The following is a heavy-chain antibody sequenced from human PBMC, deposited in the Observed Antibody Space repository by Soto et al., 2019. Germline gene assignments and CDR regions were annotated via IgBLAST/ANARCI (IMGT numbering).Heavy chain of an antibody. V-gene: IGHV1-18*01. Sequence: ASVKVSCKASGYTFTSYGISWVRQAPGQGLEWMGWISAYNGNTNYAQKLQGRVTMTTDTSTSTAYMELRSLRSDDTAVYYCARDWEVRYFDWSAILFDDWGQGTLVTVSS. D-gene: IGHD3-9*01. J-gene: IGHJ4*02. CDR3: ARDWEVRYFDWSAILFDD. CDR2: ISAYNGNT. CDR1: GYTFTSYG.